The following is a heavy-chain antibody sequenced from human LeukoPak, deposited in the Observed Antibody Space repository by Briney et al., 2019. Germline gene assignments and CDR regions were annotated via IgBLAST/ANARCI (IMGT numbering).Heavy chain of an antibody. Sequence: SVKVSCKASGGTFSSYAISWVRQAPGQGLEWMGRIIPIFGTANYAQKFQGRVTITTDESTSTAYMELSSLRSEDTAVYYCARDHGYGDYDFNFWGQGTLVTVSS. CDR1: GGTFSSYA. J-gene: IGHJ4*02. V-gene: IGHV1-69*05. CDR2: IIPIFGTA. CDR3: ARDHGYGDYDFNF. D-gene: IGHD4-17*01.